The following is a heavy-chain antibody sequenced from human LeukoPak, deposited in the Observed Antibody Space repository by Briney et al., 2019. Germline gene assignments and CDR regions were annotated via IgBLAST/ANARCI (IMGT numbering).Heavy chain of an antibody. Sequence: GGSLRLSCAASGFTFSAYAMGWVRQAPGKGLEWVSVITKSGGDTYSADSVKGRFTLSRDNSKNMVYLQMNSLRVEDTAVYYCTNFKPGDHIGGYFDSWGQGTLVTVSA. V-gene: IGHV3-23*01. CDR3: TNFKPGDHIGGYFDS. CDR1: GFTFSAYA. J-gene: IGHJ4*02. CDR2: ITKSGGDT. D-gene: IGHD2-21*01.